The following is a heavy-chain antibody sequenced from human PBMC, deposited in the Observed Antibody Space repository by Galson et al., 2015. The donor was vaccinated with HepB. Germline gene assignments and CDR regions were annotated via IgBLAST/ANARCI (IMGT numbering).Heavy chain of an antibody. CDR1: GFTFSSYG. V-gene: IGHV3-30*18. J-gene: IGHJ6*02. D-gene: IGHD2-8*01. Sequence: SLRLSCAASGFTFSSYGMHWVRQAPGKGLEWVAVISYDGSNKYYADSVKGRFTISRDNSKNTLYLQMNSLRAEDTAVYYCAKDVMGCTNGVCYRYYYYYGMDVWGQGTTVTVSS. CDR3: AKDVMGCTNGVCYRYYYYYGMDV. CDR2: ISYDGSNK.